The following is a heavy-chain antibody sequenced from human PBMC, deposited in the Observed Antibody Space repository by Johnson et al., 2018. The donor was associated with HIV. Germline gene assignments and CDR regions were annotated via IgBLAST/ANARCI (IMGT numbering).Heavy chain of an antibody. CDR2: IRYDGSNK. D-gene: IGHD6-13*01. Sequence: QVQLVESGGGVVQPVRSLRLSCAASGFTFSSYGMHWVRQAPGTGLEWVAFIRYDGSNKYYADSVKGRFTISRDNSKNTLYLQMNSLRAVDTAVYCCAKAFVSYSSPPDAFDIWGQGTMVTVSS. CDR3: AKAFVSYSSPPDAFDI. J-gene: IGHJ3*02. V-gene: IGHV3-30*02. CDR1: GFTFSSYG.